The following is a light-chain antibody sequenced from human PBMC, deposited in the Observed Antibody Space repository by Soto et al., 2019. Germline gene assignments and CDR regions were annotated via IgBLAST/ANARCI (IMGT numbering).Light chain of an antibody. CDR1: SSDVGGYNF. V-gene: IGLV2-14*01. Sequence: QPVLTQPASVSGSPGQSITISCTGTSSDVGGYNFVSWYQQHPGKAPKLMIFEVNNRPSGVSKRFSGSKSGNTASLTISGLQAEDEADYYCSSWTSSTTQVLGGGTKLTVL. CDR3: SSWTSSTTQV. J-gene: IGLJ2*01. CDR2: EVN.